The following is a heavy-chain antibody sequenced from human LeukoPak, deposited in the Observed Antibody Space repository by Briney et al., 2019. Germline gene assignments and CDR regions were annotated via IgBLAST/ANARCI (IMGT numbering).Heavy chain of an antibody. CDR3: AVPSSSWYLLHMDV. J-gene: IGHJ6*02. CDR1: GYTFTSYY. Sequence: ASVKVSSKASGYTFTSYYMHWVRQAPGQGLEWMGIINPSGGSTSYAQKFQERVTITRDMSTSTAYMELSSLRSEDTAVYYCAVPSSSWYLLHMDVWGQGTTVTVSS. V-gene: IGHV1-46*01. CDR2: INPSGGST. D-gene: IGHD6-13*01.